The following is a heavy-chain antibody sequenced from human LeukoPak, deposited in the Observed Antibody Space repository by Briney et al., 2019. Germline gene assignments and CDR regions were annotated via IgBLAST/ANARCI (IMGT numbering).Heavy chain of an antibody. V-gene: IGHV3-23*01. CDR3: AKDRRACSSSSCYYRFDY. CDR2: ISDSGGST. J-gene: IGHJ4*02. D-gene: IGHD2-2*01. CDR1: EFTVSSYA. Sequence: GGSLRLSCAASEFTVSSYAMSWVRQGPGKGPEWVSAISDSGGSTYYADSVKGRFTISRDNSKNTVYLQMNSLRAEDTAVYYCAKDRRACSSSSCYYRFDYWGQGTLVTVSS.